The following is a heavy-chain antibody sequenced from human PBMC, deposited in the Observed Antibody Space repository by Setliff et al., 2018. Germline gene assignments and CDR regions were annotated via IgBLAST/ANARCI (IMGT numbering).Heavy chain of an antibody. Sequence: GSLRLSCAASGFTFSNYWMSWVRQAPGKGREWVANINQDGSEKYYVDSVKGRFTISRDNARNSLYLQMNSLRAEDTAVYYCARVWFGNMDVWGKGTTVTVSS. CDR1: GFTFSNYW. J-gene: IGHJ6*03. CDR2: INQDGSEK. CDR3: ARVWFGNMDV. D-gene: IGHD3-10*01. V-gene: IGHV3-7*03.